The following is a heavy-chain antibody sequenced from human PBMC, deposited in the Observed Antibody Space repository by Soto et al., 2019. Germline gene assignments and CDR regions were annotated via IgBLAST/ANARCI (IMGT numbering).Heavy chain of an antibody. Sequence: VGALRLSFAASGFTFSAYDLHWVRQTTGKGLEWVSAIGAADDPYYLCSVTGRFTISRDNSKNTLYLQMNSLRAEDTAVYYCASSPALSGSYLDFDYWGQGTMVPVSS. V-gene: IGHV3-13*05. CDR3: ASSPALSGSYLDFDY. J-gene: IGHJ4*02. CDR1: GFTFSAYD. D-gene: IGHD1-26*01. CDR2: IGAADDP.